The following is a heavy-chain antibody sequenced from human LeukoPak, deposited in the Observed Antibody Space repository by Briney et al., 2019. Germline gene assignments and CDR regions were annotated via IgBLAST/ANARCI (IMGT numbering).Heavy chain of an antibody. J-gene: IGHJ3*02. CDR2: IIPIFHSA. Sequence: VKVSRKTSGGTFSRYAINWVRQAPGQGLEWMGRIIPIFHSANYAQKFQGRVTITTEQSTSTAYMELRSLKSEDTAVYYCARDIPGSSGHFNDAFDMWGQGTMVTVSS. CDR1: GGTFSRYA. V-gene: IGHV1-69*05. CDR3: ARDIPGSSGHFNDAFDM. D-gene: IGHD3-22*01.